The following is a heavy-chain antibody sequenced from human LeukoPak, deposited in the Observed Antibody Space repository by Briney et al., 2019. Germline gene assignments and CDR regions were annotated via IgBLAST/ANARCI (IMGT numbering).Heavy chain of an antibody. D-gene: IGHD1-26*01. CDR3: ARFRGIVGATGAFDY. CDR1: GGSISSYY. V-gene: IGHV4-59*01. CDR2: IYYSGST. J-gene: IGHJ4*02. Sequence: SETLSLTCTASGGSISSYYWSWIRQPPGKGLEWIGYIYYSGSTNYNPSLKSRVTISVDTSKNQFSLKLSSVTAADTAVYYCARFRGIVGATGAFDYWGQGTLVTVSS.